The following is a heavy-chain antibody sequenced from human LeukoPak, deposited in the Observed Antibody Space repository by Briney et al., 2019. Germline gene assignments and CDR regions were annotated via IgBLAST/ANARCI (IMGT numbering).Heavy chain of an antibody. CDR2: INPNRGGT. V-gene: IGHV1-2*02. J-gene: IGHJ5*02. CDR3: ARDDGPSVVATIKRWWFDP. CDR1: GYSFTGDY. Sequence: GASVRVSCKASGYSFTGDYMHGVPAAPGRGVGCMGWINPNRGGTNYAKKFHARVPITRDTSIITAYMALSRLTSDDTAVYYCARDDGPSVVATIKRWWFDPWGQGTLVTVSS. D-gene: IGHD5-12*01.